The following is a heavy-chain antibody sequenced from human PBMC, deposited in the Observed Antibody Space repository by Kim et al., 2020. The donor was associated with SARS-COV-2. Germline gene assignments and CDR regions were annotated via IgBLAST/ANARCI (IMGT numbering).Heavy chain of an antibody. CDR2: IYYSGIT. J-gene: IGHJ4*02. Sequence: SETLSLTCTVSGGSISSGGYYWSWIRQHPGKGLEWIGYIYYSGITYYNPSLKSRVIISVDTSKNQFSLNLNSVTDADTAVYYCARDHTGGSWYGLDYWGQGTLVTVSS. D-gene: IGHD6-13*01. CDR1: GGSISSGGYY. V-gene: IGHV4-31*03. CDR3: ARDHTGGSWYGLDY.